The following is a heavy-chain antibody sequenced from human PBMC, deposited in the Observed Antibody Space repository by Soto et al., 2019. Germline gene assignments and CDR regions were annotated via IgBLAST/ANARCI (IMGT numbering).Heavy chain of an antibody. CDR1: GYTFTSYW. CDR3: AKVSSSWYAGFFDL. V-gene: IGHV5-51*01. D-gene: IGHD6-13*01. Sequence: GESLKISCKGSGYTFTSYWIGWVRQMPGKGLEWMGIIYPGDSDTRYSPSFQGQVTISADKSISTAYLQIHTLRAEDTAVYYCAKVSSSWYAGFFDLWGQGTLVTVSS. CDR2: IYPGDSDT. J-gene: IGHJ5*02.